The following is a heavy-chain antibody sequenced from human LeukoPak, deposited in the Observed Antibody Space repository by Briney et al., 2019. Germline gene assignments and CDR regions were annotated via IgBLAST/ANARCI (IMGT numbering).Heavy chain of an antibody. CDR1: GFTFSRSW. Sequence: QTGGSLRLSCAASGFTFSRSWMTWVRQAPGKGLEWVASINEEGSEIHYVDSVKGRFTISRDNAKDSLYLQMNSLTAEDTAMYYCVRAHHPGGWFDPWGQGTLVTVSS. CDR3: VRAHHPGGWFDP. D-gene: IGHD3-10*01. CDR2: INEEGSEI. V-gene: IGHV3-7*04. J-gene: IGHJ5*02.